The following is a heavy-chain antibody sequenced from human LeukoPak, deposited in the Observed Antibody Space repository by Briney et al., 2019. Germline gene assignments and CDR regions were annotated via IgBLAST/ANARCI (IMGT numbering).Heavy chain of an antibody. CDR2: IYSSGST. CDR3: ARESYSSGWYKDY. D-gene: IGHD6-19*01. CDR1: GXSISSYY. V-gene: IGHV4-4*07. J-gene: IGHJ4*02. Sequence: SETLSLTCTVSGXSISSYYWSWIRQPAGKGLEWIGRIYSSGSTNYNPSLKSRVTMSVDTSKNQFSLNLSSLTAADTASYYCARESYSSGWYKDYWGQGILVAVSS.